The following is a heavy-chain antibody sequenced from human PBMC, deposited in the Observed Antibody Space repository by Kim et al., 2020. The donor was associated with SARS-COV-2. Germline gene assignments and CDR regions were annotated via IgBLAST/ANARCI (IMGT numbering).Heavy chain of an antibody. CDR1: GFTFSSYA. CDR3: AKDRSDSSGWGDERFDY. D-gene: IGHD6-19*01. J-gene: IGHJ4*02. CDR2: ISGSGGST. V-gene: IGHV3-23*01. Sequence: GGSLRLSCAASGFTFSSYAMSWVRQAPGKGLEWVSAISGSGGSTYYADSVKGRFTISRDNSKNTLYLQMNSLRAEDTAVYYCAKDRSDSSGWGDERFDYWGQGTLVTVSS.